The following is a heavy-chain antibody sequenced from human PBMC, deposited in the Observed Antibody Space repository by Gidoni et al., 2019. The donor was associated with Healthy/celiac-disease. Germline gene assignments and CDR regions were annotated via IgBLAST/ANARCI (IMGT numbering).Heavy chain of an antibody. V-gene: IGHV1-8*01. CDR1: GYTFTSYD. J-gene: IGHJ6*02. Sequence: QVQLVQSGAEVKKPGASVKVSCKASGYTFTSYDINWVRQATGQGLEWMGWMNPNSGNTGYAQKFQGRVTMTRNTSISTAYMELSSLRSEDTDVYYCARGERAYGDYYYYGMDVWGQVTTVTVSS. D-gene: IGHD4-17*01. CDR2: MNPNSGNT. CDR3: ARGERAYGDYYYYGMDV.